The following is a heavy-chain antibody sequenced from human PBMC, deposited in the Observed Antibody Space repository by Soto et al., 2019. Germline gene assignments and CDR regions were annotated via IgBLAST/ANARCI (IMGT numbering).Heavy chain of an antibody. CDR3: VRIGYSSSWYVKVSYYYYYGMDV. Sequence: GASVKVSCKASGYTFTSYDINWVRRATGQGLEWMGWMNPNSGNTGYAQKFQGRVTMTRNTSISTAYMELSSLRSEDTAVYYCVRIGYSSSWYVKVSYYYYYGMDVWGQGTTVTVSS. J-gene: IGHJ6*02. D-gene: IGHD6-13*01. V-gene: IGHV1-8*01. CDR1: GYTFTSYD. CDR2: MNPNSGNT.